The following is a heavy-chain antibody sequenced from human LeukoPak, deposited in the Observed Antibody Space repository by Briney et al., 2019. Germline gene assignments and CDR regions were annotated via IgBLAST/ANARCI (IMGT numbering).Heavy chain of an antibody. Sequence: ASVKVSCKASGYTFTSYAMNRVRQAPGQGLEWMGWINTNTGNPTYAQGFTGRFVFSLDTSVSTAYLQISSLKAEDTAVYYCAREWRQQLVSFPWNYYYYMDVWGKGTTVTVSS. CDR1: GYTFTSYA. CDR3: AREWRQQLVSFPWNYYYYMDV. D-gene: IGHD6-13*01. CDR2: INTNTGNP. V-gene: IGHV7-4-1*02. J-gene: IGHJ6*03.